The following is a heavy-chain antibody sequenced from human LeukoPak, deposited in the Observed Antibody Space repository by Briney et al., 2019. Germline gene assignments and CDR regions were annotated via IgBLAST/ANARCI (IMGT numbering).Heavy chain of an antibody. CDR2: INGDGSST. J-gene: IGHJ4*02. V-gene: IGHV3-74*01. CDR3: ARGSGTYCDS. Sequence: GGSLRLSCAASGFTFSNYWMHWVRQAPGKGLVWVSRINGDGSSTKYADSVKGRFTISRDNAKNTLYLQMNSLRAEDTAVYYCARGSGTYCDSWGQGTLVTVSS. D-gene: IGHD3-10*01. CDR1: GFTFSNYW.